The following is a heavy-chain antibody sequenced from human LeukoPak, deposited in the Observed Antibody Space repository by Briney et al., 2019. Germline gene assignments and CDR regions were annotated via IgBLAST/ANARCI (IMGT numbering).Heavy chain of an antibody. CDR1: GFTFEDYT. V-gene: IGHV3-43*01. Sequence: GGSLRLSCAASGFTFEDYTMHWVRQAPGKTLEWVSLINWHGTTYYTDSVKGRFTVSRDNSKNSLYLQMDTLRREDTAFYYCVKDISYESSGSVFEYWGQGALVTVSS. J-gene: IGHJ4*02. CDR3: VKDISYESSGSVFEY. D-gene: IGHD3-22*01. CDR2: INWHGTT.